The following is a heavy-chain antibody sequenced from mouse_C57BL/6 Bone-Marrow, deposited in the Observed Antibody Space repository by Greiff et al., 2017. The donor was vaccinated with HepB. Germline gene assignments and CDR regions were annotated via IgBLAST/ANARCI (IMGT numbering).Heavy chain of an antibody. CDR1: GYTFTSYW. CDR2: IDPSDSYT. V-gene: IGHV1-69*01. J-gene: IGHJ1*03. Sequence: QVQLQQPGAELVMPGASVKLSCKASGYTFTSYWMHWVKQRPGQGLEWIGEIDPSDSYTNYNQKFKGKSTLTVDKSSSTAYMQLSSLTSEDSAVYYCARSDYSYGYFDVWGTGTTVTVSS. CDR3: ARSDYSYGYFDV. D-gene: IGHD1-1*01.